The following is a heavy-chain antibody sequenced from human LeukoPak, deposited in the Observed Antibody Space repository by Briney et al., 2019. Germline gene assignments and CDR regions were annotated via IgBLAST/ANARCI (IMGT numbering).Heavy chain of an antibody. D-gene: IGHD5-12*01. CDR1: GGTFSSYA. CDR2: IIPIFGIA. CDR3: ERDLKGSGYADY. J-gene: IGHJ4*02. V-gene: IGHV1-69*13. Sequence: SVKVSCKASGGTFSSYAISWVRQAPGQGLEWIGGIIPIFGIANYAQKFKGRVTLTADESTSTAYMELSSLRSEDTAVYYCERDLKGSGYADYWGQGTLVTVSS.